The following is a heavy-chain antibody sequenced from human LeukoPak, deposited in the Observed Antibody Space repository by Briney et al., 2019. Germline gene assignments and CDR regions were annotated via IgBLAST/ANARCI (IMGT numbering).Heavy chain of an antibody. D-gene: IGHD3-10*01. CDR3: ARGYGWAFDY. Sequence: SETLSLTCTVSGGSISSSPYYWGWIRQPPGKGLEWIGSMYYSGNTHYNLSLKSRVTISVDTSKNQFSLKLSSVTAADTAVYYCARGYGWAFDYWGQGTLVTVSS. CDR2: MYYSGNT. V-gene: IGHV4-39*01. CDR1: GGSISSSPYY. J-gene: IGHJ4*02.